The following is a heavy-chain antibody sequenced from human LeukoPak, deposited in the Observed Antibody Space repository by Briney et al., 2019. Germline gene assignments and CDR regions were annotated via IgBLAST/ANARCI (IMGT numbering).Heavy chain of an antibody. CDR1: GYTFTGHY. CDR3: VRGGIVGSTARIPLFDY. D-gene: IGHD1-26*01. V-gene: IGHV1-2*02. CDR2: INPNSGGT. Sequence: GASVKVSCKASGYTFTGHYMHWVRQAPGQGLEWMGWINPNSGGTKYAQKFQGRVTLTRDTSISTAYMELSRLRCDDTAVYYCVRGGIVGSTARIPLFDYWGQGTLVTVSS. J-gene: IGHJ4*02.